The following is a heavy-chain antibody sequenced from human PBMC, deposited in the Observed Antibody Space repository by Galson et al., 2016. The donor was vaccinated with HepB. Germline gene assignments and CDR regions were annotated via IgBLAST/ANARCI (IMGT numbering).Heavy chain of an antibody. D-gene: IGHD1-26*01. J-gene: IGHJ3*02. CDR1: GFTFSDYH. V-gene: IGHV3-11*01. Sequence: SLRLSCAASGFTFSDYHMNWIRQAPGKGLEWISYISSSGNSMLYADSVRGRFSISRDNTKKSLYLQMTNLGAEDTALYYCARDGGYAGSYSVGDAFDIWGQGTMVTVSS. CDR2: ISSSGNSM. CDR3: ARDGGYAGSYSVGDAFDI.